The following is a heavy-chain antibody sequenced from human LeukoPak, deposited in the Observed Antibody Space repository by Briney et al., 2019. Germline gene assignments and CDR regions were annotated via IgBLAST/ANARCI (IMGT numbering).Heavy chain of an antibody. CDR2: IYYSGST. Sequence: SETLSLTCTVSGGSISSGGYYWSWIRQHPGKGLEWIGYIYYSGSTYYNPSLKSRVAISVDTSKNQFSLKLSSVTAADTAVYYCARDLGCSGGSCYSGYYNWFDPWGQGTLVTVSS. J-gene: IGHJ5*02. CDR3: ARDLGCSGGSCYSGYYNWFDP. V-gene: IGHV4-31*03. CDR1: GGSISSGGYY. D-gene: IGHD2-15*01.